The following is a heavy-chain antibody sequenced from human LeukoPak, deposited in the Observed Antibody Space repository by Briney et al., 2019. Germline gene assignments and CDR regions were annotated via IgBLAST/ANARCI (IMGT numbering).Heavy chain of an antibody. D-gene: IGHD1-20*01. CDR1: GFTFSSYW. V-gene: IGHV3-7*01. Sequence: GGSLRLSCAASGFTFSSYWMSWVRQAPGKGLEWVANIKEDGSEKYHVDSVKGRFTISRDNAKNSLYLQMNSLRAEDTAVYYCARLGITAPGWSSWLDPWGQGTLVTVSS. CDR2: IKEDGSEK. CDR3: ARLGITAPGWSSWLDP. J-gene: IGHJ5*02.